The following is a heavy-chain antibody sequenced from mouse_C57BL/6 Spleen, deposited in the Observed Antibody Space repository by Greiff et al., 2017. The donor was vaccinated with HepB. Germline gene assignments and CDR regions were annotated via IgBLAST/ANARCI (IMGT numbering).Heavy chain of an antibody. D-gene: IGHD2-4*01. J-gene: IGHJ1*03. CDR2: ISDGGSYT. CDR3: ARDGRLRPAWYFEV. Sequence: EVKVEESGGGLVKPGGSLKLSCAASGFTFSSYAMSWVRQTPEKRLEWVATISDGGSYTYYPDNVKGRFTISRDNAKNNLYLQMSHLKSEDTAMYYCARDGRLRPAWYFEVWGTVTTVTVSS. V-gene: IGHV5-4*01. CDR1: GFTFSSYA.